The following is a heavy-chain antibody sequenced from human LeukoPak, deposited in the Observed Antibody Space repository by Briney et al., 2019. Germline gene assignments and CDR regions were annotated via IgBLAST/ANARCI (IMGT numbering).Heavy chain of an antibody. D-gene: IGHD6-19*01. Sequence: PSETLSLTCTVSGGSISTWYWSWIRQPPGKGLEWIGNIYDGGSANYNPSLKGRVTISVDTSKNHFSLKPSSVTAADTAVYYCARETSLMGYSGGLGFNYWGQGTLVTVSS. CDR1: GGSISTWY. V-gene: IGHV4-59*01. J-gene: IGHJ4*02. CDR2: IYDGGSA. CDR3: ARETSLMGYSGGLGFNY.